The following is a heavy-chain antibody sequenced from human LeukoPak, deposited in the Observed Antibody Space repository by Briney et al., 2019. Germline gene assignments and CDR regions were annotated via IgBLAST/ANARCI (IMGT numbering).Heavy chain of an antibody. Sequence: GASLRLSCAASGFTFSSYWMSWVRQAPGKGLEWVANINQDGSDKYYVDSVKGRFTISRDNAKNSLYLQMNSLRVEDTAVYYCARDPGRTDHWGQGTLVVVSS. V-gene: IGHV3-7*01. CDR2: INQDGSDK. J-gene: IGHJ4*02. CDR3: ARDPGRTDH. CDR1: GFTFSSYW.